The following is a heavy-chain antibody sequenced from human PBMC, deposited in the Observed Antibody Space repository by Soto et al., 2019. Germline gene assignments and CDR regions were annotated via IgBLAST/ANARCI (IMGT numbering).Heavy chain of an antibody. Sequence: PGGSLRLSCAASGFTFSSYAMHWVRQAPGKGLEWVAVISYDGSNKYYADSVKGRFTISRDNSKNTLYLQMNSLRAEDTAVYYCARGPESAEYYYYYGMDVWGQGTTVTVSS. J-gene: IGHJ6*02. CDR1: GFTFSSYA. CDR2: ISYDGSNK. CDR3: ARGPESAEYYYYYGMDV. V-gene: IGHV3-30-3*01. D-gene: IGHD6-19*01.